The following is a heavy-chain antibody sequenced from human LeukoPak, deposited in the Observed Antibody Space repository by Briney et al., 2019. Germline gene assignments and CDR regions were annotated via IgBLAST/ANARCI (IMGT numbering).Heavy chain of an antibody. J-gene: IGHJ4*02. CDR3: ARHASMVRGVMKYYFDY. Sequence: PSETLSLTCTVSGGSICSSSYCWVWMRQPPGKGLEWIGSIYYSGGTYYNPSLKSRVTISVDTSKNQFSLRLNSVTAADTAVYYCARHASMVRGVMKYYFDYWGQGTLATVSS. V-gene: IGHV4-39*01. D-gene: IGHD3-10*01. CDR1: GGSICSSSYC. CDR2: IYYSGGT.